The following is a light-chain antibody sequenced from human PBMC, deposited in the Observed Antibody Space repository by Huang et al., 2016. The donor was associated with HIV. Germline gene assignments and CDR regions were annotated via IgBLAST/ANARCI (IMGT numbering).Light chain of an antibody. J-gene: IGKJ1*01. CDR2: DAS. V-gene: IGKV3-11*01. CDR1: QSVNNF. Sequence: EIVLTQSPATLSLSPGERATLSCRASQSVNNFLAWYQQRPGQAPRLLIHDASSRATGIPARFSGRRSGTDFTLTISSLEPEEFAVYFCQQRSSWPQTFGQGTRVEI. CDR3: QQRSSWPQT.